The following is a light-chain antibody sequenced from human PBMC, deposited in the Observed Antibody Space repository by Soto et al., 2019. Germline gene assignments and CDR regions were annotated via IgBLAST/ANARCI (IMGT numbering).Light chain of an antibody. CDR2: GAS. Sequence: EIVMTQSPATLSVSPGERATLSCRASQSVSSNLAWYQQKPGQAPRLLIYGASTRATGIPDRFSGSGSGTDFTLTISRLEPEDFATYYCQQYKDFWTFGQGTKVDIK. CDR3: QQYKDFWT. CDR1: QSVSSN. V-gene: IGKV3D-15*01. J-gene: IGKJ1*01.